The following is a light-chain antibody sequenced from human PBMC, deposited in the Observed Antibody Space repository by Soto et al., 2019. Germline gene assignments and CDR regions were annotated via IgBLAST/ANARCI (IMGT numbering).Light chain of an antibody. CDR3: QQYNNLPYT. Sequence: EIVMTQSPASLSVSPGERATLSCRASQSVSSDLAWYQQKPGQAPRLLIYGASTRATGVPARFGGSRSGTEFILTIDPLQSEDFGFYYCQQYNNLPYTFGQGTNLEIK. CDR1: QSVSSD. V-gene: IGKV3-15*01. CDR2: GAS. J-gene: IGKJ2*01.